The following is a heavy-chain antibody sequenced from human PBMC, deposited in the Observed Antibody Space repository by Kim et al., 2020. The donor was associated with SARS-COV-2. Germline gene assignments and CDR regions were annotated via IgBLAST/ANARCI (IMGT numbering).Heavy chain of an antibody. J-gene: IGHJ3*02. Sequence: SETLSHTCTVSGGSISSYYWSWIRQPPGKGLEWIGYIYYSGSTNYNPSLKSRVTISVDTSKNQFSLKLSSVTAADTAVYYCARRGLGYCSSTRCYGAFD. CDR2: IYYSGST. D-gene: IGHD2-2*01. V-gene: IGHV4-59*08. CDR3: ARRGLGYCSSTRCYGAFD. CDR1: GGSISSYY.